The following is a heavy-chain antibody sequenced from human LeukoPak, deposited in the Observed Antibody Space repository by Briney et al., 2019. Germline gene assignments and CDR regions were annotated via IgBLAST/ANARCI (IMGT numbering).Heavy chain of an antibody. D-gene: IGHD1-1*01. CDR2: IYYSGST. CDR1: GGSISSSSYY. Sequence: PSETLSLTCTVSGGSISSSSYYWGWIRQPPGKGLEWIGSIYYSGSTYYNPSLKSRVTISVDTSKNQFSLKLSSVTAADTAVYYCARLYNWNDNYWGRGTLVTVSS. V-gene: IGHV4-39*01. CDR3: ARLYNWNDNY. J-gene: IGHJ4*02.